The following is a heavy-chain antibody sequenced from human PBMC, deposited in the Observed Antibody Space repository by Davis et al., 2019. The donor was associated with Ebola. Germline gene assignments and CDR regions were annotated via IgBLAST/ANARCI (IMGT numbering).Heavy chain of an antibody. CDR2: ISYDGSNK. CDR3: ARDLLLRFLEWFEGDGMDV. CDR1: GFTFSSYA. V-gene: IGHV3-30-3*01. Sequence: GESLKISCAASGFTFSSYAMHWVRQAPGKGLEWVAVISYDGSNKYYADSVKGRFTISRDNSKNTLYLQMNSLRAEDTAVYYCARDLLLRFLEWFEGDGMDVWGQGTTVTVSS. D-gene: IGHD3-3*01. J-gene: IGHJ6*02.